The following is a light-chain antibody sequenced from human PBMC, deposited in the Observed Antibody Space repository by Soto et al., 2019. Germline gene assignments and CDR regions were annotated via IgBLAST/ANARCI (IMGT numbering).Light chain of an antibody. Sequence: VIWMTQSPSLLSASTGDRVTISCRVSQGISSYLDWYQQKPGKAPELLIYAASTLQSGVPSRFSGSGCGTDFTLTISCLQSEDFATYYCQQYYSFPRTFGQGTKLEIK. J-gene: IGKJ1*01. CDR2: AAS. V-gene: IGKV1D-8*01. CDR1: QGISSY. CDR3: QQYYSFPRT.